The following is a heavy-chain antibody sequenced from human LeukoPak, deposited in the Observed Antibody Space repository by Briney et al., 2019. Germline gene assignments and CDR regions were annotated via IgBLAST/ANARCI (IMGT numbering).Heavy chain of an antibody. CDR1: GGSISSSNW. J-gene: IGHJ4*02. CDR3: ARVGGGRRGYFDY. V-gene: IGHV4-4*02. CDR2: IYHSGST. Sequence: SETLSLTCAVSGGSISSSNWWSWVRQLPGKGLEWIGEIYHSGSTNYNPSLKSRVTISVDKSKNQFSLKLSSVTAADTAVYYCARVGGGRRGYFDYWGQGTLVTVSS. D-gene: IGHD2-21*01.